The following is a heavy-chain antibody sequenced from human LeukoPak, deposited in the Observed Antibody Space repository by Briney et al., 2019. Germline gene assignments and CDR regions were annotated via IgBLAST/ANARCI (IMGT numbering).Heavy chain of an antibody. Sequence: SETLSLTCTVSGGSISDNYWSWIRQSPGKGLEWIGYIYYSGSTNYNPSLKSRVTISVDTSKNQFSLKLSSVTAADTAVYYCARDYGRYWGQGTLVTVSS. CDR3: ARDYGRY. D-gene: IGHD3-10*01. V-gene: IGHV4-59*01. J-gene: IGHJ4*02. CDR1: GGSISDNY. CDR2: IYYSGST.